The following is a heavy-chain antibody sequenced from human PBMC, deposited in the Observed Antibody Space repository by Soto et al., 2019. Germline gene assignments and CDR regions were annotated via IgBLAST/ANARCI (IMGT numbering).Heavy chain of an antibody. J-gene: IGHJ4*02. CDR1: GFTFRSYG. CDR3: GGSASQAY. V-gene: IGHV3-21*06. D-gene: IGHD2-15*01. CDR2: ISASGSSL. Sequence: EVQLVESGGGLVKPGGSLRLSCRVSGFTFRSYGMNWVRQAPGKGLECVSHISASGSSLNYADSVKGRFTISRDNANDSLFLQMNNLRDDDTAVYYCGGSASQAYLGQVTLVIVSS.